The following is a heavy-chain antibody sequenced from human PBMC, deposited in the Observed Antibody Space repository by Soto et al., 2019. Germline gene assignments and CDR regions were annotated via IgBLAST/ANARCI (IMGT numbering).Heavy chain of an antibody. CDR2: ISAYNGNT. V-gene: IGHV1-18*01. CDR1: GYTITGYG. CDR3: ARDRVDSAYGSGSSNFDY. J-gene: IGHJ4*02. Sequence: ASVKDTCKASGYTITGYGMSGVRQAPGQELEWMGWISAYNGNTNYAQKLQGRVTMTTDTSTSTAYMELRSLRSDDTAVYYCARDRVDSAYGSGSSNFDYWGQRTLVTVS. D-gene: IGHD3-10*01.